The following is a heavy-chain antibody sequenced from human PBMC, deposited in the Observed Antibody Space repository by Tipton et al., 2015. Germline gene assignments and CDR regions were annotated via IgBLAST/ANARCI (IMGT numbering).Heavy chain of an antibody. CDR1: GFTFDDYA. CDR3: ARGSNNWNIRGYLDY. V-gene: IGHV3-9*01. CDR2: IKSDGSSI. Sequence: SLRLSCAASGFTFDDYAMHWVRQAPGKGLVGVSRIKSDGSSINYADSVKGRFSVSRDNAKNSLYLQINNLRTEDTALYYCARGSNNWNIRGYLDYWGQGTLVTVSS. D-gene: IGHD1-20*01. J-gene: IGHJ4*02.